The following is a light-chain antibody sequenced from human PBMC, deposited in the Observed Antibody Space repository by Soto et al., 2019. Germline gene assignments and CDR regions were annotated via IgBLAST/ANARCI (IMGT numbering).Light chain of an antibody. V-gene: IGKV3-15*01. CDR2: GAS. CDR3: QEYNNWLWT. CDR1: QSVNSN. J-gene: IGKJ1*01. Sequence: EIVMTQSPATLSVSPGERATLSCRASQSVNSNLVWYQQKPGQAPRLLIYGASTRATGIPGRFSGSGYGTEFTLTISSLQSEDFAVSYCQEYNNWLWTFGQGTKGEIK.